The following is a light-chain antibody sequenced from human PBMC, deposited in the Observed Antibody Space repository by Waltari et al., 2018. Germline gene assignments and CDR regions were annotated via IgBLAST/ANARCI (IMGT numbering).Light chain of an antibody. CDR1: SSDIGGYNY. CDR3: SSYAGSNTFVL. Sequence: QAALTQPPSVSGSPGQSVTISCTGTSSDIGGYNYVSWYQQHPGKAPKLMIYDVSKPPSVVSDRFSGSKAGNTSSLTISGLQAEDEADYYCSSYAGSNTFVLFGGGTRLTVL. CDR2: DVS. V-gene: IGLV2-11*01. J-gene: IGLJ2*01.